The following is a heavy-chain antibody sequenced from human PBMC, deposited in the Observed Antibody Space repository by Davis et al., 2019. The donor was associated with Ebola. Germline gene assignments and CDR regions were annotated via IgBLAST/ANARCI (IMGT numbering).Heavy chain of an antibody. J-gene: IGHJ6*03. CDR2: ISSSSSYI. Sequence: GALRLSCAASGFTFSSYSMNWVRQAPGKGLEWVSSISSSSSYIYYADSVKGRFTISRDNAKNSLYLQMNSLRAEDTAVYYCARGGGDIVVVPAALDYYYYMDVWGKGTTVTVSS. V-gene: IGHV3-21*01. D-gene: IGHD2-2*01. CDR3: ARGGGDIVVVPAALDYYYYMDV. CDR1: GFTFSSYS.